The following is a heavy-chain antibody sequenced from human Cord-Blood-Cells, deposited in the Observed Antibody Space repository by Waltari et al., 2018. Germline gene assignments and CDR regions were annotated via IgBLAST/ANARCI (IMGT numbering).Heavy chain of an antibody. CDR3: ARTPRYCSSTSCYHNWYFDL. J-gene: IGHJ2*01. V-gene: IGHV1-8*01. CDR2: MNPNSGNT. Sequence: QVQLVQSGAEVKKPGASVKVSCKASGYTFTSYDINWVRQATGQGLEWMGWMNPNSGNTGYAQKFQGRVTMTRNTSISTAYMELSSLRSEDTAVYYCARTPRYCSSTSCYHNWYFDLWGRGTLVTVSS. D-gene: IGHD2-2*01. CDR1: GYTFTSYD.